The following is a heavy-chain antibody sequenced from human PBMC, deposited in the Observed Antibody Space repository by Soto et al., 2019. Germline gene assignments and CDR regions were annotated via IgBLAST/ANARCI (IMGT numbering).Heavy chain of an antibody. V-gene: IGHV1-18*04. Sequence: VEVACKASGYTFTIYGISWARQAPGQGLEWMGWINPYNGNTNYAQKLQGRCSMTTDTSISTASMELTRLTSDDTAIYYCARGDSTDCSNGVCSFFYNHDMDVWGQGTTLTVSS. CDR1: GYTFTIYG. CDR2: INPYNGNT. J-gene: IGHJ6*02. D-gene: IGHD2-8*01. CDR3: ARGDSTDCSNGVCSFFYNHDMDV.